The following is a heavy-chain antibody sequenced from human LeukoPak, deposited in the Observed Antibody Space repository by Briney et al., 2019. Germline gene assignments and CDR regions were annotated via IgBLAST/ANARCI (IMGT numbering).Heavy chain of an antibody. CDR1: GGSFSVYY. V-gene: IGHV4-34*01. D-gene: IGHD3-16*02. J-gene: IGHJ5*02. CDR2: INHSGST. Sequence: PSETLSLTCAVYGGSFSVYYWSWIRQPPGKGLEWIGEINHSGSTNYNPSLKSRVTISVDTSKNQFSLKLSSVTAADTAVYYCARVGNYYDYVWGSYRYSINWFDPWGQGTLVTVSS. CDR3: ARVGNYYDYVWGSYRYSINWFDP.